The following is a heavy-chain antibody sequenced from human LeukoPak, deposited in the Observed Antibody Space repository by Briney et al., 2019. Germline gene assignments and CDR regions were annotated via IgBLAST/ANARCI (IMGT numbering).Heavy chain of an antibody. V-gene: IGHV3-11*04. CDR1: GFTFSDYY. CDR3: ARVTYYDFWSGYRFDP. Sequence: GGSLRLSCAASGFTFSDYYMSWIRQAPGKGLEWVSYISSSGSTIYYADSVKGRFTISMYNAKNSLYLQMTSLRAEDTAVYYCARVTYYDFWSGYRFDPWGQGTLVTVSS. CDR2: ISSSGSTI. D-gene: IGHD3-3*01. J-gene: IGHJ5*02.